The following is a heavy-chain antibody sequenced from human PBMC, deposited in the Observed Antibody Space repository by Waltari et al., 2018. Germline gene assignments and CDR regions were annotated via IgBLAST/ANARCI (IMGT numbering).Heavy chain of an antibody. J-gene: IGHJ4*02. CDR3: ARVGKYDYIWGSYRPPGFDY. V-gene: IGHV4-34*01. CDR1: GGSFSGYY. Sequence: QVQLQQWGAGLLKPSETLSLTCAVYGGSFSGYYWSWIRQPPGKGLEWIGEINHVGSTNCNPSLKNRVTISVDTSKNQFSLKLSSVPAADTAVYYCARVGKYDYIWGSYRPPGFDYWGQGTLVTVSS. CDR2: INHVGST. D-gene: IGHD3-16*02.